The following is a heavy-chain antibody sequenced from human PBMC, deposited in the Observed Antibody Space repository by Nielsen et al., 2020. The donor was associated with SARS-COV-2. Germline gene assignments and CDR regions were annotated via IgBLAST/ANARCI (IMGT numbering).Heavy chain of an antibody. CDR2: IIPIFGTA. V-gene: IGHV1-69*05. Sequence: SVKVSCKASGGTFSSYAISWVRQAPGQGLEWMGGIIPIFGTANYAQKLQGRVTMTTDTSTSTAYMELRSLRSDDTAVYYCARDYGLDYWGQGTLVTVSS. CDR3: ARDYGLDY. CDR1: GGTFSSYA. J-gene: IGHJ4*02. D-gene: IGHD4-17*01.